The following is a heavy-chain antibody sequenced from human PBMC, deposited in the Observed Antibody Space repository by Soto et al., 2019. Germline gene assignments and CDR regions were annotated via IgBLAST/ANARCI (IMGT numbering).Heavy chain of an antibody. D-gene: IGHD3-16*01. V-gene: IGHV1-69*01. J-gene: IGHJ4*02. CDR1: GGTFSTYT. Sequence: QVQLVQSGAEVKKPGSSVKVSCKASGGTFSTYTINWVRQAPGQGLEWMGGIIPVFGAANYAQKFPGRVTITADESTSTAYMALSSLRSDDTAVYYCATVLEGADYWGQGTLVTVSS. CDR3: ATVLEGADY. CDR2: IIPVFGAA.